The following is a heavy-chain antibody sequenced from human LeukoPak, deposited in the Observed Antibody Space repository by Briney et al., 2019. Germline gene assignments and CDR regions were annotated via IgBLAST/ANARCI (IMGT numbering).Heavy chain of an antibody. CDR2: ISYDGSNK. V-gene: IGHV3-30*04. CDR3: ARDPYSGNYGNYYYYYMDV. D-gene: IGHD1-26*01. CDR1: GFTFSSYA. Sequence: GRSLRLSCAASGFTFSSYAIHWVRQAPGKGLEWVAVISYDGSNKNYADSVKGRFSISRDNAKNSLYLQMNSLGPEDTAVYYCARDPYSGNYGNYYYYYMDVWGKGTTVTISS. J-gene: IGHJ6*03.